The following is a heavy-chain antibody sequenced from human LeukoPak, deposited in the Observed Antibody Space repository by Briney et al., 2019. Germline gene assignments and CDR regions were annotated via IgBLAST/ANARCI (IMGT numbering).Heavy chain of an antibody. J-gene: IGHJ4*02. V-gene: IGHV4-59*01. CDR1: GGSISSYY. Sequence: SETLSLTRTVSGGSISSYYWSWIRQPPGKGLEWIGYIYYSGSTNYNPSLKSRVTISVDTSKNQFSLKLSSVTAADTAVYYCARVGHSSSWYYFDYWGQGTLVTVSS. CDR3: ARVGHSSSWYYFDY. CDR2: IYYSGST. D-gene: IGHD6-13*01.